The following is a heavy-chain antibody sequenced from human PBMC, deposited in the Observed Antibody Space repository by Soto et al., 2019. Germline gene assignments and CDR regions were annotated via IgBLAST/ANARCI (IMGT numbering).Heavy chain of an antibody. CDR2: INVGNYYT. CDR3: ARVRITADGCFDY. CDR1: GYTLTSLS. J-gene: IGHJ4*02. D-gene: IGHD6-13*01. V-gene: IGHV1-3*01. Sequence: GASVKVSCKDSGYTLTSLSMHWVRQAPGQRPEWMGRINVGNYYTEYSQKFQGRVTITRDTSASTAYMELSSLTSEDTAVYYCARVRITADGCFDYWGQGTLVTVSS.